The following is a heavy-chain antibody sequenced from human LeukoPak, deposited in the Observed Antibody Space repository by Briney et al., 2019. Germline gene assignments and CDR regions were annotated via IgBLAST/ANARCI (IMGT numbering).Heavy chain of an antibody. CDR1: GYTFTSCG. V-gene: IGHV1-18*01. Sequence: ASVKVSCKASGYTFTSCGICWVRQAPGQGLAWMGWVSAYNGDTNYAQKFQGRVTMTTDTSTSTAYMELRSLRSDDTAVYYCARDAPQWRNAFDFWGQGTMVTVSS. CDR2: VSAYNGDT. CDR3: ARDAPQWRNAFDF. D-gene: IGHD6-19*01. J-gene: IGHJ3*01.